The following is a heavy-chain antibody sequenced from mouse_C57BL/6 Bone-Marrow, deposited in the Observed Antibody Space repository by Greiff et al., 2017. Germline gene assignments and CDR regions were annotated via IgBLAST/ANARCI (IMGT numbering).Heavy chain of an antibody. CDR1: GFNIKNHY. D-gene: IGHD2-4*01. J-gene: IGHJ2*01. V-gene: IGHV14-3*01. Sequence: EVQLQQSVAELVRPGASVKLSCTASGFNIKNHYMHWVKQRPEQGLEWIGRIDPANGNTKYAPKFQGKATITADTSSNTAYLQLSSLTSEDTAIYYCARNDYDGDYWGQGTTLTVSS. CDR2: IDPANGNT. CDR3: ARNDYDGDY.